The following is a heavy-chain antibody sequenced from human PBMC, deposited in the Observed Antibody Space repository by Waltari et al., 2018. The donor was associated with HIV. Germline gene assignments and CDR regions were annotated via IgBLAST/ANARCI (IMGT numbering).Heavy chain of an antibody. CDR1: GDNVASNNAA. J-gene: IGHJ4*02. D-gene: IGHD2-21*01. Sequence: QVQLQQSGPRLVKASETLSLTCAISGDNVASNNAAWNWIRQSPTRGLEWLGRTYYRSKWYNNYAVSVKSRISINPDTSKNQFSLQLNSVTPEDTAVYYCARGQLDCGGTKCHSGGHEHWGQGTLVIVTS. CDR2: TYYRSKWYN. CDR3: ARGQLDCGGTKCHSGGHEH. V-gene: IGHV6-1*01.